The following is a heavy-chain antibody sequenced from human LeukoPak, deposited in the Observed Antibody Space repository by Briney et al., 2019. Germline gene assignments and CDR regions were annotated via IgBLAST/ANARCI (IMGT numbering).Heavy chain of an antibody. D-gene: IGHD5-12*01. Sequence: ASVKVSCKASGYTFTSYGISWVRQALGQGLEWMGWISAYNGNTNYAQKLQGRVTTTTDTSTSTAYMELRSLRSDDTAVYYCARVGAYDSHYYYSGMDVWGQGPRVTVSS. CDR1: GYTFTSYG. CDR2: ISAYNGNT. J-gene: IGHJ6*02. CDR3: ARVGAYDSHYYYSGMDV. V-gene: IGHV1-18*01.